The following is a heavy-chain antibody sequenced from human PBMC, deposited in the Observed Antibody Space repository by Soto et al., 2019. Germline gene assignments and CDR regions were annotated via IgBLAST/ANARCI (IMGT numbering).Heavy chain of an antibody. Sequence: PGGSLRLSCAASGFSFSDYGMSWVRQAPGKGLEWLSLISPSGGTRVYAASVEGRFTVSRDNAKNSLYLQMNSLRAEDTAVYYCARDHIGGDYWGQGTLVTVSS. D-gene: IGHD2-21*01. CDR3: ARDHIGGDY. V-gene: IGHV3-11*01. CDR1: GFSFSDYG. CDR2: ISPSGGTR. J-gene: IGHJ4*02.